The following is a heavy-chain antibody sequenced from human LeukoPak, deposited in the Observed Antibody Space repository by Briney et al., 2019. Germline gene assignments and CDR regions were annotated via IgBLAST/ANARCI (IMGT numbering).Heavy chain of an antibody. D-gene: IGHD3-3*01. J-gene: IGHJ6*02. CDR1: GGSFSGYY. CDR3: AKLESPYYYAMDV. V-gene: IGHV4-59*01. Sequence: SETLSLTCAVYGGSFSGYYWSWIRQPPGKGLEWIAYIYNSGRTDYNPALKSRVTISIDTSKNQFSLKLSSVTAADSALYYCAKLESPYYYAMDVWGQGTTVTVSS. CDR2: IYNSGRT.